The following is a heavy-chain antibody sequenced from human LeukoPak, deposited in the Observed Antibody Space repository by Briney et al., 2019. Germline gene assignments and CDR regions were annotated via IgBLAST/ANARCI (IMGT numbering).Heavy chain of an antibody. CDR3: AKASSYGSMSYDFDS. CDR1: GFTFSSYA. V-gene: IGHV3-23*01. CDR2: ISASGGTT. J-gene: IGHJ4*02. D-gene: IGHD3-10*01. Sequence: PGGSLRLSCAASGFTFSSYAMNWVRQDPGKGLEWVSGISASGGTTYYADSMKGRFTISRDNSKGTPFLQLNSLRAEDTAVYYCAKASSYGSMSYDFDSWGQGTLVTVSS.